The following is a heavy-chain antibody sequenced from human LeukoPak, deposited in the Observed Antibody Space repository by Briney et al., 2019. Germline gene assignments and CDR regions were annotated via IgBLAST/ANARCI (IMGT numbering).Heavy chain of an antibody. CDR2: INTYNGNT. J-gene: IGHJ6*03. CDR1: GYTFTTYA. V-gene: IGHV1-18*01. Sequence: GASVKVSCKASGYTFTTYAMNWVRQAPGQGLEWMGWINTYNGNTNYAQKLQGRVTMTTDTSTSTAYMELRSLSSDDTAVYYCARVRCSSTSCYYSGQQLVPFNYYYYYYMDAWGKGTTVTVSS. D-gene: IGHD2-2*01. CDR3: ARVRCSSTSCYYSGQQLVPFNYYYYYYMDA.